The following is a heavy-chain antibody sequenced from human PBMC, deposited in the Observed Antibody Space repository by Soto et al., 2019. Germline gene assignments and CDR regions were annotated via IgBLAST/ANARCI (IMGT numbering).Heavy chain of an antibody. CDR2: ISYDGSNK. D-gene: IGHD1-26*01. J-gene: IGHJ4*02. CDR3: TNCGNYMDYFDY. V-gene: IGHV3-30*18. CDR1: GFTFSSYG. Sequence: GGSLRLSCAASGFTFSSYGMHWVRQAPGKGLEWVAVISYDGSNKYYADSVKGRFTISRDNSKNTLYLQMNSLRAEDTAIYYCTNCGNYMDYFDYWGQGSLVTVSS.